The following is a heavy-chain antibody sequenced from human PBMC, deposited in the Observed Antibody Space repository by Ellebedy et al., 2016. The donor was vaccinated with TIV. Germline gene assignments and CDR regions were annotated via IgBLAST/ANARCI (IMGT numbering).Heavy chain of an antibody. J-gene: IGHJ4*02. CDR2: IAHRGNT. Sequence: QTLSLTCAVYGGSFPSYYWSWIRQSPVKGLEWFGEIAHRGNTTYNPSLESRVIISFDTSKNQVSLKVRSVTAADPGIYYCARSGTYARSSLFDYWGQGNLVTVSS. CDR3: ARSGTYARSSLFDY. V-gene: IGHV4-34*01. D-gene: IGHD1-26*01. CDR1: GGSFPSYY.